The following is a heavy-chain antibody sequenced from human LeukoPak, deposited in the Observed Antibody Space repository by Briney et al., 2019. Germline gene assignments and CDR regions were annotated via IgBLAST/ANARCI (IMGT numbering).Heavy chain of an antibody. CDR3: ARDRRLVVPAAGLRDNYFDY. J-gene: IGHJ4*02. CDR2: ISSSSSTI. Sequence: PGGSLRLSCAASGFTFSSYAMSWVRQAPGKGLEWVSYISSSSSTIYYADSVKGRFTISRDNAKNSLYLQMNSLRAEDTAVYYCARDRRLVVPAAGLRDNYFDYWGQGTLVTVSS. D-gene: IGHD2-2*01. V-gene: IGHV3-48*01. CDR1: GFTFSSYA.